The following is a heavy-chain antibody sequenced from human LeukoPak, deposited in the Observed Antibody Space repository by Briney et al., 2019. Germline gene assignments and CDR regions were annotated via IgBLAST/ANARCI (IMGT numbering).Heavy chain of an antibody. V-gene: IGHV4-34*01. J-gene: IGHJ4*02. CDR2: INHSGST. CDR1: GGSISSYY. CDR3: AREPYCSSTSCPANFDY. Sequence: SETLSLTCTVSGGSISSYYWSWIRQPPGKGLEWIGEINHSGSTNYNPSLKSRVTISVDTSKNQFSLKLSSVTAADTAVYYCAREPYCSSTSCPANFDYWGQGTLATVSS. D-gene: IGHD2-2*01.